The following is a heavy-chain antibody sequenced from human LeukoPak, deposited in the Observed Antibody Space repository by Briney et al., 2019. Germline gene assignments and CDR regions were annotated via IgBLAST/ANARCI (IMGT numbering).Heavy chain of an antibody. D-gene: IGHD6-13*01. V-gene: IGHV3-23*01. CDR3: AKGARGSSWMYGLEYYYCYMDV. CDR2: ISGSGGST. J-gene: IGHJ6*03. CDR1: GFTFSSYA. Sequence: GGSLRLSCAASGFTFSSYAMSWVRQAPGKGLEWVSAISGSGGSTYYADSVKGRFTISRDNSKNTLYLQMNSLRAEDTAVYYCAKGARGSSWMYGLEYYYCYMDVWGKGTTVTVSS.